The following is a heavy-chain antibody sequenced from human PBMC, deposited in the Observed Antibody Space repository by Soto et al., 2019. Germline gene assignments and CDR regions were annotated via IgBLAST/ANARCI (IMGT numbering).Heavy chain of an antibody. CDR1: GFTFSSYW. CDR3: ARSGWVITPRSLFDY. CDR2: IKRDESEK. D-gene: IGHD2-21*01. J-gene: IGHJ4*02. V-gene: IGHV3-7*05. Sequence: GGSLRLSCAASGFTFSSYWMSWVRQAPGKGLEWVANIKRDESEKNYVDSVKGRFTISRDNTKNSLYLQMNSLRAEDTAVYFCARSGWVITPRSLFDYWGQGALVTVSS.